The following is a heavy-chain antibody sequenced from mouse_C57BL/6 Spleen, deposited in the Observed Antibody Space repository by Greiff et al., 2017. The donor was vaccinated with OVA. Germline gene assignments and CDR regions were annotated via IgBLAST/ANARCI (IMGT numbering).Heavy chain of an antibody. CDR2: ISSGGDYI. D-gene: IGHD2-5*01. J-gene: IGHJ1*03. Sequence: LVESGEGLVKPGGSLKLSCAASGFTFSSYAMSWVRQTPEKRLEWVAYISSGGDYIYYADTVKGRFTISRDNARNTLYLQMSSLKSEDTAMYYCTRDHYSNYGYFDVWGTGTTVTVSS. CDR1: GFTFSSYA. CDR3: TRDHYSNYGYFDV. V-gene: IGHV5-9-1*02.